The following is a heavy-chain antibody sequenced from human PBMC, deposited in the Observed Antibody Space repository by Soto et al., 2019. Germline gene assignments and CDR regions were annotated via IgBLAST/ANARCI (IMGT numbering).Heavy chain of an antibody. CDR3: AKTPPRTTATAYYYDTSGYYHY. Sequence: SVKVSCKASGYTFTSYTISWVRLAPGQGLEWMGGITPILDTTHYAQKFQDRVTITADESTNIAYMELSSLRSDDTAVYYCAKTPPRTTATAYYYDTSGYYHYWGQG. J-gene: IGHJ4*02. CDR1: GYTFTSYT. D-gene: IGHD3-22*01. V-gene: IGHV1-69*13. CDR2: ITPILDTT.